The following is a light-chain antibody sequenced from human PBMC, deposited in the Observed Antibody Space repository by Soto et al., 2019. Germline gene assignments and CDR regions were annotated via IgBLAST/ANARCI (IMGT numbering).Light chain of an antibody. CDR3: QSADNSGVV. CDR2: KDT. Sequence: SYELPQPPSVSVSPGQTATITCSGDELPKQFVFWYQRKPGQAPVLVIQKDTERPSGIPERFSGSTSGTLVTLTISGVQAEDEADYYCQSADNSGVVFGGGTKLTVL. V-gene: IGLV3-25*02. CDR1: ELPKQF. J-gene: IGLJ2*01.